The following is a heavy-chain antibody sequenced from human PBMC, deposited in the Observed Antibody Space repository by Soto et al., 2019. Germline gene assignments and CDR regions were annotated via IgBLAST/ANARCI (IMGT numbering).Heavy chain of an antibody. Sequence: PSETLSLTCTVSGGSITTAGYSWSWIRQPPGKALEWIGYVYHTGNAYPKPSLKSRVTISVDTSKNQFSLKLSSVTAADTAVYYCARGRGSMVRGVNNDYYYYYGMDVCGKGTTVNVSS. V-gene: IGHV4-30-2*01. CDR3: ARGRGSMVRGVNNDYYYYYGMDV. CDR2: VYHTGNA. CDR1: GGSITTAGYS. J-gene: IGHJ6*04. D-gene: IGHD3-10*01.